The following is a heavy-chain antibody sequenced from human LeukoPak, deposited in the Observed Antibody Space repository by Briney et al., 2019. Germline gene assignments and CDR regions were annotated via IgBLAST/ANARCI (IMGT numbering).Heavy chain of an antibody. Sequence: GGSLRLSCAASGFTFSNAWMNWVRQAPGKWLEWVGRIKSKADSGTTDYAAPVKGRFTISRDDSKNTLYLQMNSLKTEDTGLYYCTTQLYYDFWSGYSGPPDYWGQGTLVSVSS. CDR3: TTQLYYDFWSGYSGPPDY. J-gene: IGHJ4*02. CDR1: GFTFSNAW. D-gene: IGHD3-3*01. CDR2: IKSKADSGTT. V-gene: IGHV3-15*01.